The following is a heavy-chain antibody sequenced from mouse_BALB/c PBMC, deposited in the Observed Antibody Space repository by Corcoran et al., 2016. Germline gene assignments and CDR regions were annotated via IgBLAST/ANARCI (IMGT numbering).Heavy chain of an antibody. D-gene: IGHD1-1*01. Sequence: DVQLQESGPGLVKPSQSLSLTCSVTGYYITSGYYWNWIRQFPGNKLEWMGYISYDGSNNYNPSLKNRISITRDTSKNQFFLKLNSVTTEDTATYYCARNDYGSLYFDFWGQGTTLTVSS. CDR2: ISYDGSN. J-gene: IGHJ2*01. CDR3: ARNDYGSLYFDF. V-gene: IGHV3-6*02. CDR1: GYYITSGYY.